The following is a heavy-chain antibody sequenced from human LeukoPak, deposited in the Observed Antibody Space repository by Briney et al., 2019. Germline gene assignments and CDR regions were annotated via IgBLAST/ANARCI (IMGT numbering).Heavy chain of an antibody. CDR2: IRASGGTT. CDR3: AKARGVATNYGALDY. CDR1: GFSFSSYA. J-gene: IGHJ4*02. Sequence: GGSLRLSCAATGFSFSSYAMYWVRQAPGEGLEWVSVIRASGGTTYYAESVKGRFTISRDKSTSILYLQINSLRVEDTAVYYCAKARGVATNYGALDYWGQGTLVTVSS. V-gene: IGHV3-23*01. D-gene: IGHD5-12*01.